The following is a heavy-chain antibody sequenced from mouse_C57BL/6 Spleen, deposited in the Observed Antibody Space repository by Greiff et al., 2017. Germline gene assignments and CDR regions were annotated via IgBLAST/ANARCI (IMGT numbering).Heavy chain of an antibody. CDR3: ARGGSPYAMDY. V-gene: IGHV1-80*01. CDR1: GYAFSSYW. D-gene: IGHD1-1*02. CDR2: IYPGDGDT. Sequence: QVQLQQSGAELVKPGASVKISCKASGYAFSSYWMNWVKQRPGKGLEWIGQIYPGDGDTNYNGKFKGKATLTADKSSSTAYMQLSSLTSEDSAVYFGARGGSPYAMDYWGQGTSVTVSS. J-gene: IGHJ4*01.